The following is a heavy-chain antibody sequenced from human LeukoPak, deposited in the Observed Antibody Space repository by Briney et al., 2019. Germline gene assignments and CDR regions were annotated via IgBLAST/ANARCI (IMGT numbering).Heavy chain of an antibody. Sequence: GGSLRLSCAASGFTFSSYGMHWVRQAPGKGLEWVAFIRYDGSNKYYADSVKGRFTISRDNSKNTLYLQMNSLRAEDTAVYYCAKAYPYSGSYYSDYWGQGTLVTVSS. V-gene: IGHV3-30*02. CDR1: GFTFSSYG. CDR2: IRYDGSNK. D-gene: IGHD1-26*01. CDR3: AKAYPYSGSYYSDY. J-gene: IGHJ4*02.